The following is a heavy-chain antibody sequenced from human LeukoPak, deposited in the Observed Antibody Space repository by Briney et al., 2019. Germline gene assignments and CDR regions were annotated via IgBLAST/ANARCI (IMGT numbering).Heavy chain of an antibody. CDR1: GFTFSSYS. CDR3: ARGRSGVRFLEWLLPLDY. J-gene: IGHJ4*02. Sequence: GGSLRLSCAASGFTFSSYSMNWVRQAPGKGLEWVSSISSSSSYKYYADSVKGRFTISRDNAKNSLYLQMNSLRAEDTAVYYCARGRSGVRFLEWLLPLDYWGQGTLVTVSS. CDR2: ISSSSSYK. D-gene: IGHD3-3*01. V-gene: IGHV3-21*01.